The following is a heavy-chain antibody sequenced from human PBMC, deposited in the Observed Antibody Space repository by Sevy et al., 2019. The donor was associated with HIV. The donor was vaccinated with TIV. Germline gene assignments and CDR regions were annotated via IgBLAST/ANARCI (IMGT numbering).Heavy chain of an antibody. V-gene: IGHV1-2*02. CDR1: GYTFTDYF. J-gene: IGHJ4*02. D-gene: IGHD5-18*01. CDR3: ASPGGYRYGSLLDN. CDR2: INPNSGDT. Sequence: ASVKVSCKASGYTFTDYFMHWVRQAPGQGLEWMGWINPNSGDTKYAQKFQGRVTVTRDTPIRTAYMELSSLRFDDTAVYYCASPGGYRYGSLLDNWGQGTLVTVSS.